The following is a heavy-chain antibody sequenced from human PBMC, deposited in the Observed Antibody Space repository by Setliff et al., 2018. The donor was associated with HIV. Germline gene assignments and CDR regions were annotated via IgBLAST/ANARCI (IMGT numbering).Heavy chain of an antibody. CDR1: GGSISSNNYY. CDR3: ARGVPLLPPHY. V-gene: IGHV4-39*07. J-gene: IGHJ4*02. CDR2: IFYSETVHYGGRT. Sequence: PSETLSLTCTVSGGSISSNNYYWGWIRQPPGKGLEWIGSIFYSETVHYGGRTYYSPSLKSRATISVDTSKSQFSLKLSSVTAADTAVYYCARGVPLLPPHYWGQGTLVTVSS. D-gene: IGHD2-21*02.